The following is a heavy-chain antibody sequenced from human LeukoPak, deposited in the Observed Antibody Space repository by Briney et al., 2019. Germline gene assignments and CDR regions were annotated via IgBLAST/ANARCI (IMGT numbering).Heavy chain of an antibody. CDR1: GYSFTSYW. J-gene: IGHJ5*02. V-gene: IGHV5-51*01. CDR3: ARHEIAAAGTESWFDP. CDR2: IYPGDSDT. D-gene: IGHD6-13*01. Sequence: GESLKISCKDSGYSFTSYWIGWVRQMPGKGLEWMGIIYPGDSDTTYSPSFQGQVTISADKSISTAYLQWSSLKASDTAMYYCARHEIAAAGTESWFDPWGQGTLVTVSS.